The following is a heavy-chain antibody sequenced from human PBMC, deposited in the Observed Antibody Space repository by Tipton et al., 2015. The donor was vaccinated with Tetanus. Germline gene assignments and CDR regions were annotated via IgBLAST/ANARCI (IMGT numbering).Heavy chain of an antibody. Sequence: TLSLTCTVTRGPISSYYWSWIRQPVGKGLEWIGHISNGNTDYTPSLKSRVTLSVDTSTNQFSMKLRSVTAADTAVYYCARGVTDGYNRRXAXXGQGTLVAXSP. CDR1: RGPISSYY. CDR2: ISNGNT. CDR3: ARGVTDGYNRRXAX. J-gene: IGHJ4*02. V-gene: IGHV4-4*07. D-gene: IGHD5-24*01.